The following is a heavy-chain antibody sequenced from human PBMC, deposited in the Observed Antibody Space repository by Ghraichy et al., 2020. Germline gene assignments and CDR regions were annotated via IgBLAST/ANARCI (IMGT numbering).Heavy chain of an antibody. D-gene: IGHD3-10*01. Sequence: SETLSLTCTVSGGSVSGYYWSWIRQSPGKELEWIGYIYYSGFTKYTPSLESRVNIFLETPKNQFSLKLTSVTATDTAIYYCARVSYASGRLWLDPWGQGTLVTVSS. CDR2: IYYSGFT. CDR1: GGSVSGYY. CDR3: ARVSYASGRLWLDP. J-gene: IGHJ5*02. V-gene: IGHV4-59*08.